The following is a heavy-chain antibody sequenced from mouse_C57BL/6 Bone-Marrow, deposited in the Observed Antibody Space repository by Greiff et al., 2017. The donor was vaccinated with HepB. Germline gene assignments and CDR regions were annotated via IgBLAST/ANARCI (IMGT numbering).Heavy chain of an antibody. CDR3: ASLYYGKGGYFDV. V-gene: IGHV5-6*01. CDR1: GFTFSSYG. D-gene: IGHD2-1*01. CDR2: ISSGGSYT. Sequence: EVKLMESGGDLVKPGGSLKLSCAASGFTFSSYGMSWVRQTPDKRLEWVATISSGGSYTYYPDSVKGRFTISRDNAKNTLYLQMSSLKSEDTAMYYCASLYYGKGGYFDVWGTGTTVTVSS. J-gene: IGHJ1*03.